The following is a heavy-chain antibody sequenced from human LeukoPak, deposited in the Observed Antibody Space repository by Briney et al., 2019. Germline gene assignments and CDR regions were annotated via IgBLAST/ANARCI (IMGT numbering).Heavy chain of an antibody. CDR1: GFIFSNYA. J-gene: IGHJ1*01. D-gene: IGHD2-21*02. Sequence: PGGSLRLSCAASGFIFSNYAMNWVRQAPGKGLEWVSTISDSGGSTYNADSVKGRFTISRDNSKDTLYLQMNSLRAEDTAVYYCAKDTTLIVVVTPFQHWGQGTLVTVSS. CDR3: AKDTTLIVVVTPFQH. CDR2: ISDSGGST. V-gene: IGHV3-23*01.